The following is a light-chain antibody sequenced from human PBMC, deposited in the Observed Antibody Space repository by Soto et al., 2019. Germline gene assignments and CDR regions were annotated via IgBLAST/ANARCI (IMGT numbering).Light chain of an antibody. J-gene: IGKJ4*01. Sequence: DIQMTQSPSSLSASVGDRVTITCRASQSISSYLNWYQQKPGKAPKLLIYAASSLQSGVPSRFSGSGSGTDFTLTISSLQPEDFATYYCQPIYITLLTFGGGTKVDIK. V-gene: IGKV1-39*01. CDR3: QPIYITLLT. CDR2: AAS. CDR1: QSISSY.